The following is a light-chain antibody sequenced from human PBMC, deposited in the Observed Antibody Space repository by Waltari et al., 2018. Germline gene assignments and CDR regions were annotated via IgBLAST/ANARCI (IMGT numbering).Light chain of an antibody. Sequence: FMLTQPHSVSESPGKTVSIPCTRSSGSIVLNYVHWYQQRQGSAPTMILYEDKQSPSGSPDRCSGCLDVASNAAYLVIARLQTEDEADYYCQSYGTTTVVFGGGTKLTVL. J-gene: IGLJ2*01. V-gene: IGLV6-57*03. CDR1: SGSIVLNY. CDR2: EDK. CDR3: QSYGTTTVV.